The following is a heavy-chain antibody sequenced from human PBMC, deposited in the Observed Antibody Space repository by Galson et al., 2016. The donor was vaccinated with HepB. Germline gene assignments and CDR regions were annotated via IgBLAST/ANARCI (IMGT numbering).Heavy chain of an antibody. CDR2: ISNDGINQ. CDR1: EFSFRSYA. D-gene: IGHD3-10*01. Sequence: SLRLSCAASEFSFRSYAMHWVRQAPGKGLEWVAVISNDGINQHYADSVKGRFTISRDNSKNTVNLQMNSLRAEDTAVYYCARDRTYYYGSGTQGHFDYWGQGTLVTVSS. J-gene: IGHJ4*02. V-gene: IGHV3-30-3*01. CDR3: ARDRTYYYGSGTQGHFDY.